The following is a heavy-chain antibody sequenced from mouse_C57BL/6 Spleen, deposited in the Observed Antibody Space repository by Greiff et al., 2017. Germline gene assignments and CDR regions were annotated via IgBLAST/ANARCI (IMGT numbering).Heavy chain of an antibody. V-gene: IGHV1-55*01. D-gene: IGHD2-10*02. Sequence: QVQLQQSGAELVKPGASVKMSCKASGYTFTSYWITWVKQRPGQGLEWIGDIYPGSGSTNYNEKFKSKATLTVDTSSSTAYMQLSSLTSEDSAVYYCARPGYGNHWYFDVWGTGTTVTVSS. CDR3: ARPGYGNHWYFDV. CDR1: GYTFTSYW. CDR2: IYPGSGST. J-gene: IGHJ1*03.